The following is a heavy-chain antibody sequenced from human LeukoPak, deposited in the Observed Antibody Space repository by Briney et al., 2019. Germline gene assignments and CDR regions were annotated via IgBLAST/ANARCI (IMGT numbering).Heavy chain of an antibody. CDR1: GFTFSSYA. V-gene: IGHV3-23*01. CDR3: ARDPNGDYIGTFDM. Sequence: GGSLRLSCAASGFTFSSYAMSWVRQAPGKGLEWVSAISGSGGSTYYADSVKGRFAISRDNSKNTLYLQMNSLRAEDAAVYFCARDPNGDYIGTFDMWGRGTMVSVSS. D-gene: IGHD4-17*01. CDR2: ISGSGGST. J-gene: IGHJ3*02.